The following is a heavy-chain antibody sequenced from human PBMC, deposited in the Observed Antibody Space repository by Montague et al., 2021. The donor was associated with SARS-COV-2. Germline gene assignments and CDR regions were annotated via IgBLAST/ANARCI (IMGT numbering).Heavy chain of an antibody. CDR3: ARAFIAAAGTTSFDH. CDR2: IYYSGST. J-gene: IGHJ4*02. CDR1: GGSISSSSYF. D-gene: IGHD6-13*01. Sequence: SETLSPTCTVSGGSISSSSYFWGWIRQPPGKGLEWIGSIYYSGSTYYNPSLKSRVTISVDTSKNQFSLKLSSVTAADTAVYYCARAFIAAAGTTSFDHWGQGTLVTVSS. V-gene: IGHV4-39*01.